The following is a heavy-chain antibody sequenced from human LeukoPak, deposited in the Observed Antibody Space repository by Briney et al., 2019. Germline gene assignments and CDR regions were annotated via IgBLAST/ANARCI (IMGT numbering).Heavy chain of an antibody. Sequence: SETLSLTCTVSGGSISSYYWSWIRQPPGKGLEWIGYIYYSGSTNYNPSLKSRVTISVDTSKNQFSLKLSSVTAADTAVYYCARSARDEPGYSYRFGGDLYYFDYWGQGTLVTVSS. CDR2: IYYSGST. J-gene: IGHJ4*02. CDR3: ARSARDEPGYSYRFGGDLYYFDY. D-gene: IGHD5-18*01. V-gene: IGHV4-59*01. CDR1: GGSISSYY.